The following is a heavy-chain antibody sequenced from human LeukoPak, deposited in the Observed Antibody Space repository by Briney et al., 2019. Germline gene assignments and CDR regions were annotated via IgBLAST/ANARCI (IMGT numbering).Heavy chain of an antibody. CDR2: ISYTGTYI. V-gene: IGHV3-21*04. Sequence: GGSLRLSCAASAFSLNTYNMNCVRQAPGKGLEWVSSISYTGTYIYYADSVKGRFTISRDNAQNSLYLQMNSLRAEDTAVYYCARDTQNLVGATTSHYFDYWGQGTLVTV. CDR1: AFSLNTYN. J-gene: IGHJ4*02. CDR3: ARDTQNLVGATTSHYFDY. D-gene: IGHD1-26*01.